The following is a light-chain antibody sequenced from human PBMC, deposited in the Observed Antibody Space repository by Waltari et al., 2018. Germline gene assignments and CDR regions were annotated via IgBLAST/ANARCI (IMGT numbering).Light chain of an antibody. Sequence: DIVMTQSPLSLSVTPGQPASISCKSSQSLLHSDGKTYLHWYLQKPGQSPQLLISEVSSRVSGVAERIGGSGSETDFTLKISRVEAEDGGVYYCMKGIDLPRTFGQGTKVEIK. CDR2: EVS. V-gene: IGKV2-29*02. J-gene: IGKJ1*01. CDR3: MKGIDLPRT. CDR1: QSLLHSDGKTY.